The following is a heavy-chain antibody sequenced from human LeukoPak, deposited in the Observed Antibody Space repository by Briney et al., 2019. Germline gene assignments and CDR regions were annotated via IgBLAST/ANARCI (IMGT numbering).Heavy chain of an antibody. CDR3: ARDAAIYDSSSYYYLW. Sequence: ASVKVSCKASGGTFSTYVISWVRQASGQGLEWMGGITPIFGTAKYAQKFQGRVTITADESTSTAYMELSSLRSEDTAVYYCARDAAIYDSSSYYYLWWGQGTLVPVSS. CDR2: ITPIFGTA. CDR1: GGTFSTYV. V-gene: IGHV1-69*13. J-gene: IGHJ4*02. D-gene: IGHD3-22*01.